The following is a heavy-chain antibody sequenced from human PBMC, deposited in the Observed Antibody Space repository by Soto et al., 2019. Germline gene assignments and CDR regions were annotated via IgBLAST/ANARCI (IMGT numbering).Heavy chain of an antibody. CDR3: ARDPATPIVVVVAGPDY. Sequence: PGGSLSLSFAASGFTFSYYPMHGVGQAPGKGLEWVAVISYDGSNKYYADSVKGRFTISRDNSKNTLYLQMNSLRAEDTAVYYCARDPATPIVVVVAGPDYWGQGTLVTVSS. J-gene: IGHJ4*02. V-gene: IGHV3-30*19. CDR2: ISYDGSNK. D-gene: IGHD2-15*01. CDR1: GFTFSYYP.